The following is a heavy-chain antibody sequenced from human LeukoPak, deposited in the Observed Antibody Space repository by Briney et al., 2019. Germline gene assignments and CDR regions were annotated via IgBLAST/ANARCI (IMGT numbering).Heavy chain of an antibody. CDR2: ISISSSYT. CDR1: GFTFSDYY. CDR3: ARVSGRSSSWLDY. Sequence: PGGSLRLSCAASGFTFSDYYMSWIRQAPGKGLEWVSYISISSSYTNYADSVKGRFTISSDNAKTSLYLQMNSLRAEDTAVYYCARVSGRSSSWLDYWGQGTLVTVSS. D-gene: IGHD6-13*01. J-gene: IGHJ4*02. V-gene: IGHV3-11*06.